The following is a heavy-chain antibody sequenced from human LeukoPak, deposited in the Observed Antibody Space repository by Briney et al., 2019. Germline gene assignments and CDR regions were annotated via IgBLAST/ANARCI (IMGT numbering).Heavy chain of an antibody. Sequence: SETLSLTCTVSGGFISSGGYYWSWIRQHPGKGLEWIGYIYYSGSTYYNPSLKSRVTISVDTSKNQFSLNLSSVTAADTAVYYCAGGDVDTAMVGYWGQGTLVTVSS. CDR2: IYYSGST. J-gene: IGHJ4*02. CDR3: AGGDVDTAMVGY. CDR1: GGFISSGGYY. D-gene: IGHD5-18*01. V-gene: IGHV4-31*03.